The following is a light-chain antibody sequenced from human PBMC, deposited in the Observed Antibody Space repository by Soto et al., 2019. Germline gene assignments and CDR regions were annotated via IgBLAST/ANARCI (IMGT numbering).Light chain of an antibody. J-gene: IGKJ5*01. CDR3: QQYDKFPIT. CDR1: QSISSW. V-gene: IGKV1D-16*01. Sequence: DIQTTQSPSSLSSSVGDIVTITCRASQSISSWLAWYQQKPEKAPKSLIYAASSLQSGVPSRFNGSGSGTDFTLTISNLQPEDFATYYCQQYDKFPITFGQGTRLEIK. CDR2: AAS.